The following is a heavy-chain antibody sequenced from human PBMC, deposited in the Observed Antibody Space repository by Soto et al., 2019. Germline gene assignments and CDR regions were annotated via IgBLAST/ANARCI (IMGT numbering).Heavy chain of an antibody. D-gene: IGHD5-12*01. CDR1: GGSISSYY. Sequence: SETLSLTCTVSGGSISSYYWSWIRQPPGKGLEWIGYIYYSGSTNYNPSLKSRVTISVDTSKNQFSLKLSSVTASDTAVYYCARHETLHGXYDDWGQGTLVTVSS. CDR3: ARHETLHGXYDD. J-gene: IGHJ4*02. CDR2: IYYSGST. V-gene: IGHV4-59*08.